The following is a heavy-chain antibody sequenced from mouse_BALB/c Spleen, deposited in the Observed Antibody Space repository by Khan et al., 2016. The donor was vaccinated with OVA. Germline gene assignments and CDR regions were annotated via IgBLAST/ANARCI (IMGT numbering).Heavy chain of an antibody. CDR2: IWSGGST. V-gene: IGHV2-2*01. CDR1: GFSLTTYG. J-gene: IGHJ3*01. D-gene: IGHD2-14*01. CDR3: ARNSYMYDFTY. Sequence: VQLQEPGPGLVQPSQSLSITCTVSGFSLTTYGVHWVRQSPGKSLEWLGVIWSGGSTEYNAPFISRLSISKDNSKSQVFFKMNSLQADDTAMYYCARNSYMYDFTYWGQGTLVTVSA.